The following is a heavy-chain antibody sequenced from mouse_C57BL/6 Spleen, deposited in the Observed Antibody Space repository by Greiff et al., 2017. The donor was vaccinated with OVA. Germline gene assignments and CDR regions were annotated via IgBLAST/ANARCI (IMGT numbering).Heavy chain of an antibody. Sequence: EVQLQQSGPELVKPGASVKISCKASGYTFTDYYMNWVKQSPGKSLEWIGDINPNNGGTSYNQKFKGKATLTVDKSSSTAYMELRSLTAEDSAVYYCARYDYAFAYWGQGTLVTVAA. CDR2: INPNNGGT. J-gene: IGHJ3*01. D-gene: IGHD2-4*01. CDR1: GYTFTDYY. V-gene: IGHV1-26*01. CDR3: ARYDYAFAY.